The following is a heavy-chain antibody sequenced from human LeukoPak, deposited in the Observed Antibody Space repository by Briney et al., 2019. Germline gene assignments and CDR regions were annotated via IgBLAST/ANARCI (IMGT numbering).Heavy chain of an antibody. D-gene: IGHD4/OR15-4a*01. CDR1: GYTFTGYY. J-gene: IGHJ4*02. Sequence: ASVKVSCKASGYTFTGYYMHWVRQPPGQGLEWMGRINPNSGGTNYAQKFQGRVTMTRDTSISTAYMELSRLRSDDTAVYYCAREVLVSPYYFDYWGQGTLVTVSS. CDR2: INPNSGGT. CDR3: AREVLVSPYYFDY. V-gene: IGHV1-2*06.